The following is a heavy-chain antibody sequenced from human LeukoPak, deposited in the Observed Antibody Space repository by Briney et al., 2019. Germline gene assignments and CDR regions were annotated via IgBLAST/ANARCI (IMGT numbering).Heavy chain of an antibody. Sequence: ASVKVSCKASGCTFTGYYMHWVRQAPARGLAWMGWINPNSGGTNYAQKFQGRVTMTSDTTISTAYMELSRLRSDDTAVYYCARAYIVVVPAAISWFDPWGQGTLVTVSS. J-gene: IGHJ5*02. CDR3: ARAYIVVVPAAISWFDP. V-gene: IGHV1-2*02. D-gene: IGHD2-2*02. CDR2: INPNSGGT. CDR1: GCTFTGYY.